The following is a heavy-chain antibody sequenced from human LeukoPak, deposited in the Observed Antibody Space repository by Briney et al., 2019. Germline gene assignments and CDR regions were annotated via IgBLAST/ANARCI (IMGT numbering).Heavy chain of an antibody. J-gene: IGHJ3*02. D-gene: IGHD6-25*01. CDR3: ARRSAAKDAFDI. CDR2: ISGSGGST. CDR1: GFTFSSNV. V-gene: IGHV3-23*01. Sequence: GGSLRLSCAASGFTFSSNVMSWVRQAPGKGLEWVSAISGSGGSTYYADSVKGRFTISRDNSKNTLYLQMNSLRAEDTAVYYCARRSAAKDAFDIWGQGTMVSVSS.